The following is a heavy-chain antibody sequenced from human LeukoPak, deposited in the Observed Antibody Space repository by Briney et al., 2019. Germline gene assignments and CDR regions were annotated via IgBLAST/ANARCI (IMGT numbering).Heavy chain of an antibody. D-gene: IGHD3-22*01. CDR1: GGSISSGDYY. J-gene: IGHJ4*02. CDR2: IYYSGST. Sequence: PSETLSLTCTVSGGSISSGDYYWSWIRQPPGKGLEWIGYIYYSGSTYYNPSLKSRVTISVDTSKNQFSLKLSSVTAADTAVYYCARGLYDSSGYYGYDYWGQGTLVTVSS. CDR3: ARGLYDSSGYYGYDY. V-gene: IGHV4-30-4*01.